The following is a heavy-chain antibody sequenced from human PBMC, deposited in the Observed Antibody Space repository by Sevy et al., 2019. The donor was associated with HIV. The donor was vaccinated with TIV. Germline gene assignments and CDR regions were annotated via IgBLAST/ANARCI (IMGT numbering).Heavy chain of an antibody. CDR2: IGAYNGNT. Sequence: ASVKVSCKASGYTFTSYGISWVRQAPGQGLEWMGWIGAYNGNTNYAQKLQGRVTMTTDTSTSTAYMELRSLRSDDTAVYYCARDLGGYGGNSIDYWGQGTLVTVSS. CDR1: GYTFTSYG. D-gene: IGHD2-21*02. J-gene: IGHJ4*02. V-gene: IGHV1-18*01. CDR3: ARDLGGYGGNSIDY.